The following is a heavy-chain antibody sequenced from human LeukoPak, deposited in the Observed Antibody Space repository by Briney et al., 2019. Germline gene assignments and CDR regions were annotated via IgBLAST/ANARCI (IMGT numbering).Heavy chain of an antibody. CDR2: INPHSGGT. V-gene: IGHV1-2*04. Sequence: RASVKVSCKASGYTFTGYYMHWVRQAPGQGLEWMGWINPHSGGTNYAQKFQGWVTMTRDTSISTAYMELSRLRSDDTAVYYCAREVYQHIEEVEQWLVPYGMDVWGQGTTVTVSS. J-gene: IGHJ6*02. CDR3: AREVYQHIEEVEQWLVPYGMDV. CDR1: GYTFTGYY. D-gene: IGHD6-19*01.